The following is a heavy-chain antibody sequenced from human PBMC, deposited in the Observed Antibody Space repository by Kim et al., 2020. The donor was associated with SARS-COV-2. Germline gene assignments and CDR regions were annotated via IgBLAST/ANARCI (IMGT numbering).Heavy chain of an antibody. V-gene: IGHV1-58*01. J-gene: IGHJ4*02. D-gene: IGHD6-13*01. CDR2: T. Sequence: TNYAQKFQERVTITRDMSTSTAYMELSSLRSEDTAVYYCAALAAAVNFDYWGQGTLVTVSS. CDR3: AALAAAVNFDY.